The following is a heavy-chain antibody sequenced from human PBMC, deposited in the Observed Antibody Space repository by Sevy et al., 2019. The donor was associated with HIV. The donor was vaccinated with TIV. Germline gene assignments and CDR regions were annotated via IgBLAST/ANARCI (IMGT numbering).Heavy chain of an antibody. Sequence: SVKVSCKASGGTFSSYGISWVRQAPGQGLEWMGGIIPILGTVNYAQKFQGRVTITADESTKTAYMEQSSLRSEDTAVYYCARGGGNGWYYFDYWGQETLVTVSS. CDR2: IIPILGTV. CDR1: GGTFSSYG. D-gene: IGHD6-19*01. J-gene: IGHJ4*02. V-gene: IGHV1-69*13. CDR3: ARGGGNGWYYFDY.